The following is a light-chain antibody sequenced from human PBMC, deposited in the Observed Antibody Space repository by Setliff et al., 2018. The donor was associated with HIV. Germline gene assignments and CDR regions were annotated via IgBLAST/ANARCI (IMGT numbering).Light chain of an antibody. CDR2: DVS. CDR3: SSYTSSSTPHV. J-gene: IGLJ1*01. V-gene: IGLV2-14*01. CDR1: SSDVGGYNY. Sequence: QSALAQPASVSGSPGQSITISCTGTSSDVGGYNYASWYQQHPGKAPKLMIYDVSKRPSGVSNRFSGSKSGNTASLTISGLQAEDEADYYCSSYTSSSTPHVFGTGTKVTVL.